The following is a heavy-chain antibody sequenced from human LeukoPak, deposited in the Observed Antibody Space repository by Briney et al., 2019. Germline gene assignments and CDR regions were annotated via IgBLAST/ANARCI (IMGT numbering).Heavy chain of an antibody. CDR3: ARAGIAARPRTTALWFDP. J-gene: IGHJ5*02. CDR1: GYTFTSYG. Sequence: ASVKVSCKASGYTFTSYGISWVRQAPGQGLEWMGWISAYNGNTNYAQKLQGRVTMTTDTSTSTAYMELRSLRSDDTAVYYCARAGIAARPRTTALWFDPWGQGTLVTVSS. CDR2: ISAYNGNT. D-gene: IGHD6-6*01. V-gene: IGHV1-18*01.